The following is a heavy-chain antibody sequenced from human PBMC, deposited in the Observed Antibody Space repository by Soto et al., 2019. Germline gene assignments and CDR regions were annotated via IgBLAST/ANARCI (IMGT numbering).Heavy chain of an antibody. V-gene: IGHV3-33*01. J-gene: IGHJ6*03. CDR1: GFTFSSYG. D-gene: IGHD3-9*01. Sequence: PGGSLRLSCAASGFTFSSYGMHWVRQAPGKGLEWVAVIWYDGSNKYYADSVKGRFTISRDNSKNTLYLQMNSLRAEDTAVYYCARGKRGHFDWLTQYYYYMDVWGKGTTVTVSS. CDR3: ARGKRGHFDWLTQYYYYMDV. CDR2: IWYDGSNK.